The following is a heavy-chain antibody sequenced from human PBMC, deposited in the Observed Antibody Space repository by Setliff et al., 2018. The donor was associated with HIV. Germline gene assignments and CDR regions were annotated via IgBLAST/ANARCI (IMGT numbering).Heavy chain of an antibody. D-gene: IGHD2-8*01. CDR1: GYTFSNYA. Sequence: VKVSCKASGYTFSNYAIHWLRQAPGQRLEWMGWVSPYNGDTKYAQKFQGRVTMTRDTSSSTAYMELSRLRSDDTAVYYCATKVYCTNGVCLDAFDLWGQGTMVTVSS. CDR2: VSPYNGDT. CDR3: ATKVYCTNGVCLDAFDL. V-gene: IGHV1-2*02. J-gene: IGHJ3*01.